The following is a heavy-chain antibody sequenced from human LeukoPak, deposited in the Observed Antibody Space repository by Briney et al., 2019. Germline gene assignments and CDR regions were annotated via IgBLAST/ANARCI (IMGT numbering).Heavy chain of an antibody. V-gene: IGHV3-23*01. Sequence: PGGSLRLSCAASGFTFSSYAMSWVRQAPGKGLEWVSAISGSGGSTYYADSVKGRFTISRDNSKNTLYLQMNSLRAEDTAVYYCAKDRGLFGELLPYFDYWGQGTLVTVSS. CDR1: GFTFSSYA. CDR2: ISGSGGST. D-gene: IGHD3-10*02. CDR3: AKDRGLFGELLPYFDY. J-gene: IGHJ4*02.